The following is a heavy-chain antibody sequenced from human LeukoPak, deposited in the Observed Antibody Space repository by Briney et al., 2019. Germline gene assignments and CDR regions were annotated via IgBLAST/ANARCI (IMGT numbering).Heavy chain of an antibody. J-gene: IGHJ6*02. CDR2: INLNSGGT. CDR1: GYTFTGYY. D-gene: IGHD3-10*01. CDR3: AREGITMVRGVHYYYYGMDV. Sequence: ASVKVSCKASGYTFTGYYMHWVRQAPGQGLEWMGWINLNSGGTNYAQKFQGRVTMTRDTSISTAYMELSRLRSDDTAVYYCAREGITMVRGVHYYYYGMDVWGQGTTVTVSS. V-gene: IGHV1-2*02.